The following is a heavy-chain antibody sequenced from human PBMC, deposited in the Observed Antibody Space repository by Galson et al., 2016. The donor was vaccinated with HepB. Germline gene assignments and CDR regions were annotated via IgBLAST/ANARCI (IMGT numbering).Heavy chain of an antibody. CDR1: GFAFSVYG. Sequence: SLRLSCAASGFAFSVYGMTWVRQAPRKGLEWVSAISPSGSSTDYADSVKGRFTIPRDNSKNTLYLQMNSLRAEDTAVYYCAKGTTVLGDDWGQGIVVTVSS. D-gene: IGHD4-11*01. CDR2: ISPSGSST. J-gene: IGHJ4*02. CDR3: AKGTTVLGDD. V-gene: IGHV3-23*01.